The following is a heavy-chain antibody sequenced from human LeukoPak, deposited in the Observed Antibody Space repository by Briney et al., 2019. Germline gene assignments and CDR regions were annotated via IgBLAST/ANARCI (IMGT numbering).Heavy chain of an antibody. D-gene: IGHD3-3*01. CDR3: ARHHGGTYYDFWSGYSNWFDP. Sequence: GASVKVSCKASGGTFNSYAISWVRQAPGQGLEWMGGIIPIFGTANYAQKFQGRVTITADESTSTAYMELSSLRSEDTAVYYCARHHGGTYYDFWSGYSNWFDPWGQGTLVTVSS. J-gene: IGHJ5*02. CDR1: GGTFNSYA. CDR2: IIPIFGTA. V-gene: IGHV1-69*01.